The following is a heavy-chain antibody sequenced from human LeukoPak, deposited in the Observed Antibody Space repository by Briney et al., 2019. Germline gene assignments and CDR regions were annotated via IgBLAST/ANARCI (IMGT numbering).Heavy chain of an antibody. Sequence: ASVKVSCKASGGTFSSYAISWVRQAPGQGLEWMGRIIPILGIANYAQKFQGGVTITADKSTSTAYMELSSLRSEDTAVYYCARDLGYCSSTSCQDNWFDPWGQGTLVTVSS. D-gene: IGHD2-2*03. CDR2: IIPILGIA. V-gene: IGHV1-69*04. CDR3: ARDLGYCSSTSCQDNWFDP. CDR1: GGTFSSYA. J-gene: IGHJ5*02.